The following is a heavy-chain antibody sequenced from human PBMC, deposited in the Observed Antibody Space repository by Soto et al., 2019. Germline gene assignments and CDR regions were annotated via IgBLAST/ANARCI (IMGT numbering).Heavy chain of an antibody. Sequence: GGSLRLSCAASGFTFSSYAMHWVRQAPGKGLEWVAVISYDGSNKYYADSVKGRFTISRDNSKNTLYLQMNSLRAEDTAVYYCARDLTCSGGSCYNYYYYYGMDVWGQGTTVTVSS. J-gene: IGHJ6*02. CDR2: ISYDGSNK. CDR1: GFTFSSYA. CDR3: ARDLTCSGGSCYNYYYYYGMDV. V-gene: IGHV3-30-3*01. D-gene: IGHD2-15*01.